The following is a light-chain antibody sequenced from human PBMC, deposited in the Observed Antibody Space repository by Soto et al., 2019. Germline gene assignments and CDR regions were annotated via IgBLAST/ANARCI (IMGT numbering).Light chain of an antibody. V-gene: IGKV1-39*01. CDR3: QQTHNTWT. CDR1: QSISSY. Sequence: DIQMTQSPSSVSASVGDRVTLTCRASQSISSYLNWYQQKPRKAPKLLTYAASSLQSGVPSRFSGSGSGTDFTLTISSLQPEDFATYYCQQTHNTWTFGQGTKVDIK. J-gene: IGKJ1*01. CDR2: AAS.